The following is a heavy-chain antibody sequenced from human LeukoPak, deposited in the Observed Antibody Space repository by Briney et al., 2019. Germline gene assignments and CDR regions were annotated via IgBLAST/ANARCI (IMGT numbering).Heavy chain of an antibody. J-gene: IGHJ4*02. CDR1: GGSISSYY. CDR2: IYISGGT. Sequence: SETLSLTCTVSGGSISSYYWSWIRQPAGKGLEWIGRIYISGGTNYNPSLKSRVTMSVDTSKNQFSLKLSSVTAADTAVYYCARAGYYYDSSGYFDYWGQGTLVTVSS. CDR3: ARAGYYYDSSGYFDY. D-gene: IGHD3-22*01. V-gene: IGHV4-4*07.